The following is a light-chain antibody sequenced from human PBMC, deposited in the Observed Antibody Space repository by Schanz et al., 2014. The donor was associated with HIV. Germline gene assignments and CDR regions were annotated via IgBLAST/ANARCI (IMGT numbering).Light chain of an antibody. CDR2: DVS. Sequence: QSVLTQPPSASGSPGQSVTISCTGTSSDVGAYNYVSWYQQHPGKAPKLIIYDVSSRPSGVSNRFSSSKSGNTASLTISGLQAEDEADYYCSSYTSSSTLEVFGTGTKVTVL. J-gene: IGLJ1*01. CDR3: SSYTSSSTLEV. CDR1: SSDVGAYNY. V-gene: IGLV2-14*01.